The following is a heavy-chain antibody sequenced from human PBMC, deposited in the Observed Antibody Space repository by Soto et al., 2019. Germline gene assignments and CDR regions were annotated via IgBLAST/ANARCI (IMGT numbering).Heavy chain of an antibody. J-gene: IGHJ3*02. Sequence: PSETLSLTCTVSGGPISSYYWSWIRQPPGKGLEWIGYIYYSGSTNYNPSLKSRVTISVDTSKNQFSLKLSSVTAADTAVYYCARRDFKYYGSGKDAFDIWGQGTMVTVSS. V-gene: IGHV4-59*08. CDR1: GGPISSYY. CDR2: IYYSGST. CDR3: ARRDFKYYGSGKDAFDI. D-gene: IGHD3-10*01.